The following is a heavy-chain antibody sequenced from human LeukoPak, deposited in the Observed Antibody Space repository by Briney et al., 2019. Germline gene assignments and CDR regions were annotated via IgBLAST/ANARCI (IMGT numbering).Heavy chain of an antibody. CDR3: ARGGREIRGVIPRDY. J-gene: IGHJ4*02. CDR2: INPSGSP. CDR1: GGSFSGYY. Sequence: SETMSLTCAVYGGSFSGYYRSWIRQPPGKGLEWIGEINPSGSPNYNPSLKSRVTISVDTSKNQFSLKLSSVTAADTAVYYCARGGREIRGVIPRDYWGQGTLVTVSS. V-gene: IGHV4-34*01. D-gene: IGHD3-10*01.